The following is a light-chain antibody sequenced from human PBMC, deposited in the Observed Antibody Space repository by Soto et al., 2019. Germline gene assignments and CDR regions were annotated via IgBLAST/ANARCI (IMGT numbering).Light chain of an antibody. CDR1: QSISSY. CDR3: HQSYSSWT. Sequence: DIQMTQSPSSLSASVGDRVTITCRASQSISSYLNWYQQKPGKAPKLLIYAASSLQSGVPSRFSGSGSGTEFTLTISSLQPDDFGTFYCHQSYSSWTFGQGTKVDIK. J-gene: IGKJ1*01. V-gene: IGKV1-39*01. CDR2: AAS.